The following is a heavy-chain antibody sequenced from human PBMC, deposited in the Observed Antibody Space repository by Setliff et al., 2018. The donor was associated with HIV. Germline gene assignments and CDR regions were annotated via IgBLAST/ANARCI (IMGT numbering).Heavy chain of an antibody. CDR1: GYTFVGYY. CDR3: ARGSCSGCYLSDY. CDR2: VNPYTGDT. J-gene: IGHJ4*02. D-gene: IGHD6-19*01. Sequence: ASVKVSCKPSGYTFVGYYIHWVRLAPGQGLEWMGRVNPYTGDTDYGQRFQGRVTMTRDTSINTAYMELSSLRSEDTAVYYCARGSCSGCYLSDYWGLGTLVTVSS. V-gene: IGHV1-2*06.